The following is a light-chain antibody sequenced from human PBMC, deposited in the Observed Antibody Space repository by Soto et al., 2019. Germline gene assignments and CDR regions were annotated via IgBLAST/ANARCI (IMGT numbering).Light chain of an antibody. J-gene: IGLJ2*01. Sequence: QAVVTQPPSASGTPGQRVTISCSGSSSNIGGNSVSWYQHLPGTAPKLLIYSINKRPSGVPDRFSGSKSGTSASLAISGLLSEDEADYFRAAWDDSLNGVLFGGGTKVTVL. V-gene: IGLV1-44*01. CDR3: AAWDDSLNGVL. CDR1: SSNIGGNS. CDR2: SIN.